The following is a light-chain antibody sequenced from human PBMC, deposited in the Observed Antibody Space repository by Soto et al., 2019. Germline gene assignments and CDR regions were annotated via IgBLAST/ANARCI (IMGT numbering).Light chain of an antibody. CDR3: SSYTTSSTVV. Sequence: QSALTQPASVSGSPGQSITISCTGTSSDVGSYNYVSWYQQHPGKVPKLMIFDVRNRPLGVSYRFSGSKSGNTASLTISGLQAEDEADYYCSSYTTSSTVVFGGGTQLTVL. CDR2: DVR. V-gene: IGLV2-14*03. J-gene: IGLJ2*01. CDR1: SSDVGSYNY.